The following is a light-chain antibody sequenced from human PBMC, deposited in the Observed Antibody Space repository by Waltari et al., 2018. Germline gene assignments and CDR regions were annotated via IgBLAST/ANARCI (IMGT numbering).Light chain of an antibody. V-gene: IGLV1-40*01. CDR1: GPNIGAGHD. CDR2: GST. Sequence: QSVLTQPPSVSGAPGPRVTISCTGSGPNIGAGHDVPWYQQLPRAAPKLLIYGSTSRPLGVPDRFFGSTSGTSASLAITGLQAEDEADYYCQSYDTSLRVVFGGGTKLTVL. CDR3: QSYDTSLRVV. J-gene: IGLJ3*02.